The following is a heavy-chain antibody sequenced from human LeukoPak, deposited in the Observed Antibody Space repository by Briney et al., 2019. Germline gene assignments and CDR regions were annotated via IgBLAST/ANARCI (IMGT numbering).Heavy chain of an antibody. D-gene: IGHD3-22*01. CDR1: GFTFSSYA. Sequence: GGSLRLSCAASGFTFSSYAMSWVRQAPGKGLEWVEAINWSGGSTYYAASVKGRCTISTDNSTNTLYLQMNSLRAEDTAVYYCATYRDYYDSSGYYYWGQRTLVTVSS. V-gene: IGHV3-23*01. CDR2: INWSGGST. CDR3: ATYRDYYDSSGYYY. J-gene: IGHJ4*02.